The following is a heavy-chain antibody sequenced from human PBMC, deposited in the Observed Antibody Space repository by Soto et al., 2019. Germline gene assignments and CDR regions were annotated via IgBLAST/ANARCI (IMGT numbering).Heavy chain of an antibody. Sequence: SETLSLTCAVYVGSFSGYYWSWIRQPPGKGLEWIGEINHSGSTNYNPSLKSRVTISVDTSKNQFSLKLSSVTAADTAVYYCASLGYCSSTSCYVWGHFDYWGQGTLVTSPQ. CDR2: INHSGST. CDR1: VGSFSGYY. D-gene: IGHD2-2*01. J-gene: IGHJ4*02. V-gene: IGHV4-34*01. CDR3: ASLGYCSSTSCYVWGHFDY.